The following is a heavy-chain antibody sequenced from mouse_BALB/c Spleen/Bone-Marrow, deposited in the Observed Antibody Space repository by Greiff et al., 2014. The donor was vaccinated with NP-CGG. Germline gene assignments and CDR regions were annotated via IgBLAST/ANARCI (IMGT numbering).Heavy chain of an antibody. Sequence: VQLQQSGPGLVKPSQSLSLTCTVTGYSITSDYAWNWIRQFPGNKLEWMGSISYSGGTDYNPTLKSRFSITRDTSKNQFFLQLNSVTAEDTAPYYCARKFYYFDYWGHGTTLTVSS. CDR1: GYSITSDYA. CDR2: ISYSGGT. J-gene: IGHJ2*01. CDR3: ARKFYYFDY. V-gene: IGHV3-2*02.